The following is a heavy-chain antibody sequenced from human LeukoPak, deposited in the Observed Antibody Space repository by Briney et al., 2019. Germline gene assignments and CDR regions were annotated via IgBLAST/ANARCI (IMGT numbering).Heavy chain of an antibody. V-gene: IGHV4-59*01. CDR3: ARVLGYCSSTSCRHYYYYGMDV. J-gene: IGHJ6*02. Sequence: SETLSLTCTVSGGSISSYYWSWIRQPPGKGLEWIGYIYYSGSTNYNPSLKSRVTISVDTSKSQFSLKLSSVTAADTAVYYCARVLGYCSSTSCRHYYYYGMDVWGQGTTVTVSS. D-gene: IGHD2-2*01. CDR1: GGSISSYY. CDR2: IYYSGST.